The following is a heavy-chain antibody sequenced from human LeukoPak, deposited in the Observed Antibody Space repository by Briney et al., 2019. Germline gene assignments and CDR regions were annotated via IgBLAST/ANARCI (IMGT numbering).Heavy chain of an antibody. CDR2: INHSGST. D-gene: IGHD2-8*01. CDR3: ARGTPPRFVPMVYAITNWFDP. J-gene: IGHJ5*02. V-gene: IGHV4-34*01. Sequence: PSETLSLTCAVYGGSFSGYYWSWIRQPPGKGLEWIGEINHSGSTNYNPSLKSRVTISVDTSKNQFSLKLSSVTAADTAVYYCARGTPPRFVPMVYAITNWFDPWGQGTLVTVSS. CDR1: GGSFSGYY.